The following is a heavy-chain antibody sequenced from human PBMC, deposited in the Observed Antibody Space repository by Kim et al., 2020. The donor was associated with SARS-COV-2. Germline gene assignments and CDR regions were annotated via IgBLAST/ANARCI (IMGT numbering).Heavy chain of an antibody. V-gene: IGHV5-51*01. CDR3: ERIGHY. CDR1: GYSFTSYW. J-gene: IGHJ4*02. CDR2: IYPGDSDT. Sequence: GESLKISCKGSGYSFTSYWIGWVRQMPGKGLEWIGIIYPGDSDTRYSPSFQGQVTISADKSISTAYLPWSSMKASDTAMHYLERIGHYLGQGTLVTVSS. D-gene: IGHD2-21*01.